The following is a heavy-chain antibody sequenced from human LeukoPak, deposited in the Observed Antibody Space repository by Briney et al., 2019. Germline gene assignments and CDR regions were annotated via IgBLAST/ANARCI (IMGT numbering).Heavy chain of an antibody. CDR3: ARDLHDYSDYYYGMDV. D-gene: IGHD4-11*01. CDR1: GFTFSSYG. V-gene: IGHV3-30*02. CDR2: IRYDGSNK. Sequence: GGSLRLSCAASGFTFSSYGMYWVRQAPGKGLEWVAFIRYDGSNKYYADSVKGRFTISRDNSKNTLYLQMNSLRAEDTAVYYCARDLHDYSDYYYGMDVWGQGTTVTVSS. J-gene: IGHJ6*02.